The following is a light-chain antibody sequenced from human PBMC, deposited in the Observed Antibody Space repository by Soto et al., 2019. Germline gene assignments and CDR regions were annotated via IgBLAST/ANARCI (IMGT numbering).Light chain of an antibody. CDR3: CSYAGSSTWV. V-gene: IGLV2-23*01. Sequence: QSALTQPASVSGSPGQSITISCTGTSSDVGSYNLVSWYQQHPAKAPKLMIYEGSKRPSGVSNRFSGSKSGNTASLTISGLQAEDEADYYCCSYAGSSTWVFGGGTKVTVL. J-gene: IGLJ3*02. CDR2: EGS. CDR1: SSDVGSYNL.